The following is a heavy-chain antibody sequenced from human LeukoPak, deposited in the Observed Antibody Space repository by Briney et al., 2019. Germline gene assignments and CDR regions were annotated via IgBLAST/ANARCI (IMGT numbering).Heavy chain of an antibody. CDR1: GGTFSSYA. V-gene: IGHV1-69*05. CDR2: IIPIFGTA. J-gene: IGHJ6*03. D-gene: IGHD6-6*01. CDR3: ASGAESARPFYYYMDV. Sequence: SVKVSCKASGGTFSSYAISWVRQAPGQGLEWMGRIIPIFGTANYAQKFQGRVTITTDESTSTAYMQLSSLRSDDTAVYYCASGAESARPFYYYMDVWGKGTTVTVSS.